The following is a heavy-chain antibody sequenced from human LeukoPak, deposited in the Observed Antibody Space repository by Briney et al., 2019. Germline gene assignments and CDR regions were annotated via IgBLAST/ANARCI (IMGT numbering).Heavy chain of an antibody. CDR2: ISSSSSYI. CDR1: GFTFSSYS. Sequence: KSGGSLRLSCAASGFTFSSYSMNWVRQAPGKGLEWVSSISSSSSYIYYADSAKGRFTISRDNAKNSLYLQMNSLRAEDTAVYYCARDGHCSSTSCYKNFDYWGQGTLVTVSS. CDR3: ARDGHCSSTSCYKNFDY. V-gene: IGHV3-21*01. D-gene: IGHD2-2*02. J-gene: IGHJ4*02.